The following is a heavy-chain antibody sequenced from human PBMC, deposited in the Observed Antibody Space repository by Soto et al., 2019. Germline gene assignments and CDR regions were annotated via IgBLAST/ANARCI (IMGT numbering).Heavy chain of an antibody. CDR2: ISAYNGNT. Sequence: ASVKVSCKASGYTFTSYGISWVRQAPGQGLEWMGWISAYNGNTNYAQKLQGRVTMATDTSTSTAYMELRSLRSDDTAVYYCAREYYDSSGYSADYYYWGQGTLVTVSS. CDR3: AREYYDSSGYSADYYY. CDR1: GYTFTSYG. J-gene: IGHJ4*02. D-gene: IGHD3-22*01. V-gene: IGHV1-18*01.